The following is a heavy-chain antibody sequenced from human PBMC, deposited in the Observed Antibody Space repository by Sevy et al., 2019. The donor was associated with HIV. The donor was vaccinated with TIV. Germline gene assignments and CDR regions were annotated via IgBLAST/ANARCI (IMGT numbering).Heavy chain of an antibody. CDR3: ARAPVVVPAAAIDY. Sequence: ASVKVSCKASGYTFTSYGISWVRQAPGQGLEWMGWISAYNGNTNYAQKLQGRVTMTTDTSTSKAYMGLRSLGSDDTAVYYCARAPVVVPAAAIDYWGQGTLVTVSS. CDR1: GYTFTSYG. CDR2: ISAYNGNT. D-gene: IGHD2-2*01. J-gene: IGHJ4*02. V-gene: IGHV1-18*01.